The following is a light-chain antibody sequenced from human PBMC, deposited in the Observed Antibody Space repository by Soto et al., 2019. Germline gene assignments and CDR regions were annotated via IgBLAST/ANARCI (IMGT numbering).Light chain of an antibody. V-gene: IGKV3-20*01. Sequence: VLTQSPGTLSLSPGERATISCRASQSISSSYLAWYQHKPGQAPRLLIYGASSRATGIPHRLSGSGSGTDFTLAISRLEPEDWGVYYCQQYGGSPPYTFGQGTRLEIK. CDR3: QQYGGSPPYT. CDR2: GAS. J-gene: IGKJ2*01. CDR1: QSISSSY.